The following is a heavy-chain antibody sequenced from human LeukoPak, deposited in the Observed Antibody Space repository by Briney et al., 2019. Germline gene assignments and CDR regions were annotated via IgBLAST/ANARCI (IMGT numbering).Heavy chain of an antibody. D-gene: IGHD3-10*01. CDR1: GFTFSDHN. V-gene: IGHV3-21*06. CDR2: ISSSSTYI. J-gene: IGHJ4*02. CDR3: ARKGHYYGSADY. Sequence: PGGSLRLSCIVSGFTFSDHNMNWVRQAPGKGLEWVSSISSSSTYIYNADSVKGRFIISRDNAKNSLYLQMNSLRAEDTAVYYCARKGHYYGSADYWGQGTLVTVSS.